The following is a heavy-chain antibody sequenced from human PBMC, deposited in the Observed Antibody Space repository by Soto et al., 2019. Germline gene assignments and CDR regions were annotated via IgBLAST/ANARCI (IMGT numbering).Heavy chain of an antibody. CDR1: GYTFSSYG. D-gene: IGHD4-17*01. CDR3: AIDYGGKRHLGMAV. V-gene: IGHV1-18*01. Sequence: QVQLVQSGGEVKKPGASVKVSCKASGYTFSSYGMNWVRQAPGQGLEWMGWISAHNGDTNYAQKLQGRVTMTTDTSTSTTYMAQRSLRSDGTTLYYCAIDYGGKRHLGMAVWGQGTTVTVSS. J-gene: IGHJ6*02. CDR2: ISAHNGDT.